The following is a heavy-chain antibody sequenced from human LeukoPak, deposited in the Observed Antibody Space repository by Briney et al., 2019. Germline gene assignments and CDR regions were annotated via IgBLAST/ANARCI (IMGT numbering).Heavy chain of an antibody. CDR2: IKQDGSEI. V-gene: IGHV3-7*04. CDR3: ARADYGGNLFFDY. J-gene: IGHJ4*02. Sequence: PGGSLRLSCAASGFTFSSYGMHWVRQAPGKGLEWVANIKQDGSEINYVDSVKGRFTISRDNAKNSMLLQMNSLRAEDTAVYYCARADYGGNLFFDYWGQGALVTVSS. CDR1: GFTFSSYG. D-gene: IGHD4-23*01.